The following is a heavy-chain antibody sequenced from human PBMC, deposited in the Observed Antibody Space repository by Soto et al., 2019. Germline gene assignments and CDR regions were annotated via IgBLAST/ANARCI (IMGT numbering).Heavy chain of an antibody. V-gene: IGHV3-33*01. CDR3: ARDFYGDYEPNYYYYMDV. Sequence: PGGSLRLSCAASGFTFSSYGMHWVRQAPGKGPEWVAVIWYDGSNKYYADSVKGRFTISRDNSKNTLYLQMNSLRAEDTAVYYCARDFYGDYEPNYYYYMDVWGKGTTVTVSS. J-gene: IGHJ6*03. D-gene: IGHD4-17*01. CDR1: GFTFSSYG. CDR2: IWYDGSNK.